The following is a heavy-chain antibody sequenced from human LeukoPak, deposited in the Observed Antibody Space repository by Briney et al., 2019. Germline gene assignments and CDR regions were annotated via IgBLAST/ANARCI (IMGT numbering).Heavy chain of an antibody. CDR2: ISSSRSHI. Sequence: PGGSLRLSCAASGFTFSSYSMNWIRQAPGKGLECVSSISSSRSHIYYADSVKGRFTISRDNAKNSLYLQMNSLRAEDTAVYYCARRVIVTDAFDIWGQGTMVTVSS. V-gene: IGHV3-21*01. CDR3: ARRVIVTDAFDI. CDR1: GFTFSSYS. D-gene: IGHD3-16*02. J-gene: IGHJ3*02.